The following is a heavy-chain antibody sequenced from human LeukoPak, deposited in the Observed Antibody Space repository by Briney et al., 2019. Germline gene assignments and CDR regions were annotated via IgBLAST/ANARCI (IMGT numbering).Heavy chain of an antibody. D-gene: IGHD1-14*01. Sequence: ASVKVSCTASGYTFTGYYMQWVRQAPGQEVEWMGWVKPNSGGTNNAQKFQGRVTMNWDTSISTASMELRTLRPHYNDVYYCVGRTYNRDNNRYRRHLQWFDPWGEGTLVTVSS. CDR3: VGRTYNRDNNRYRRHLQWFDP. J-gene: IGHJ5*02. CDR1: GYTFTGYY. CDR2: VKPNSGGT. V-gene: IGHV1-2*02.